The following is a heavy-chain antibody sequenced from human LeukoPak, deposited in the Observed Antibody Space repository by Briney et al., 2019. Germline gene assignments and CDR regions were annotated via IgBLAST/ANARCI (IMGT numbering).Heavy chain of an antibody. D-gene: IGHD6-19*01. J-gene: IGHJ4*02. Sequence: LTGGSLRLSCAASGFTFSSHDMHWVRQPTGKGLEWGSVIGTAGNEYYTDSVKGRFTISRENAKNSLYLQMDNLRAEDTAVYYCARSRSYSSGWTGFDCWGQGTLVTVSS. V-gene: IGHV3-13*01. CDR2: IGTAGNE. CDR3: ARSRSYSSGWTGFDC. CDR1: GFTFSSHD.